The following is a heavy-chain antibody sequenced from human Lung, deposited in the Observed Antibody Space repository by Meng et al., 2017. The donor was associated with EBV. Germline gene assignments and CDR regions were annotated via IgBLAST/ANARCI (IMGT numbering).Heavy chain of an antibody. D-gene: IGHD2-15*01. CDR1: GYSFTAHA. J-gene: IGHJ4*02. CDR3: ASHLLGYCSGGICYSSE. V-gene: IGHV1-3*01. CDR2: ISGDNGNT. Sequence: QVQRVQSGAEVKKPGASVKLSCKPSGYSFTAHAIHWVRQAPGQSLEWMGWISGDNGNTRYSQKFQGRVTITRGPSARTAYMELNSLRSEDTAVYYCASHLLGYCSGGICYSSEWGQGTLVTVPS.